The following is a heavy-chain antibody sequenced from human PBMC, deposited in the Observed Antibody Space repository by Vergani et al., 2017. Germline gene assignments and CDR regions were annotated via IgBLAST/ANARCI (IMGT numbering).Heavy chain of an antibody. CDR1: GFTFSSYG. CDR2: IRYDGSNK. Sequence: VQLVESGGGVVQPGGSLRLSCAASGFTFSSYGMHWVRQAPGKGLEWVAFIRYDGSNKYYADSVKGRFTISRDNSKNTLYLQMNSLRAEDTAVYYCAKLGVVVPAAMNPDYWGQGTLVTVSS. D-gene: IGHD2-2*01. V-gene: IGHV3-30*02. CDR3: AKLGVVVPAAMNPDY. J-gene: IGHJ4*02.